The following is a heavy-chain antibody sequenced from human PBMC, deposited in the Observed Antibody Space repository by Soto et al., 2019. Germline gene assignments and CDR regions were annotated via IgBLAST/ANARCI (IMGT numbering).Heavy chain of an antibody. Sequence: QVQLQESGPGLVKPSQTLSLTCTVSGGSISSGDYYWSWIRQPPGKGLEWIGYIYYSGSTYYNPPLTSRVTISLDTSKTQFSLTLSSVTAADPAVYYCATFCSSIAVPPFDYWGQGTLVTVSS. D-gene: IGHD6-6*01. CDR3: ATFCSSIAVPPFDY. V-gene: IGHV4-30-4*01. J-gene: IGHJ4*02. CDR1: GGSISSGDYY. CDR2: IYYSGST.